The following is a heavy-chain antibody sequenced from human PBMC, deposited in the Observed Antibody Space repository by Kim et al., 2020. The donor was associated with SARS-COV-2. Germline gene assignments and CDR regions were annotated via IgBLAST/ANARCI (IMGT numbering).Heavy chain of an antibody. CDR3: ARDGQIGMDYDSSGYLDPEYFRH. CDR1: GFTLSSYS. CDR2: ISSTSSTI. Sequence: GGSLRLSCAASGFTLSSYSMNGVRQAPGKGLEWVSHISSTSSTIYYADSVKGRFTISRDNAKNSLYLQMNSLRAEDTAMYYCARDGQIGMDYDSSGYLDPEYFRHWGQGTLVTVSS. D-gene: IGHD3-22*01. J-gene: IGHJ1*01. V-gene: IGHV3-48*04.